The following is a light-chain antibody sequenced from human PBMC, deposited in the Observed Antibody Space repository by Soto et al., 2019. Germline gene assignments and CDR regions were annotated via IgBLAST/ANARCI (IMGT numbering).Light chain of an antibody. CDR3: QHRTNWWT. CDR1: PSVSSY. Sequence: EIVLTQSPATLSLSPGERATLSCRASPSVSSYLAWYQQKPGQAPRLLIHEASNRATGIPARFSGSGSGTDFTLTISSLEPEDFAIYYCQHRTNWWTFGQGTKLEIK. V-gene: IGKV3-11*01. CDR2: EAS. J-gene: IGKJ1*01.